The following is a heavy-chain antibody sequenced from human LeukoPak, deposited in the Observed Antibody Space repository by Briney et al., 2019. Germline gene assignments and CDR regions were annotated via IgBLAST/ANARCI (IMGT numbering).Heavy chain of an antibody. CDR1: GYTFTSYD. J-gene: IGHJ4*02. D-gene: IGHD6-6*01. CDR2: MNPNSGNT. V-gene: IGHV1-8*01. Sequence: ASVKVSCKASGYTFTSYDINWVRQATGQGLEWMGWMNPNSGNTGYAHKFQGRVTMTRNTSIITAYMELSSLRSEDTAVYYCARGVIAARPRRRRSGFDYWGQGTLVTVSS. CDR3: ARGVIAARPRRRRSGFDY.